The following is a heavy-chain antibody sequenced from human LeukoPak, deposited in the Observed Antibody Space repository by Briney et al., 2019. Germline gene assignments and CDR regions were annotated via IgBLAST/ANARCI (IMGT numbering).Heavy chain of an antibody. CDR2: IYTSGST. D-gene: IGHD3-10*01. CDR3: ARAAGQYYGSGSYYTPFDY. Sequence: SETLSLTCTVSGGSISSGSYYWSWIRQPAGKGLEWIGRIYTSGSTNYNPSLKSRVTISVDTSKNQFSLKLSSVTAADTAVYYCARAAGQYYGSGSYYTPFDYWGQGTLVTVSS. V-gene: IGHV4-61*02. J-gene: IGHJ4*02. CDR1: GGSISSGSYY.